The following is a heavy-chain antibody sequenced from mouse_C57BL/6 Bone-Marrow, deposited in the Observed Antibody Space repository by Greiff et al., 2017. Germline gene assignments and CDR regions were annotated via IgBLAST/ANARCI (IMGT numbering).Heavy chain of an antibody. V-gene: IGHV1-18*01. D-gene: IGHD1-1*01. Sequence: VQLQQSGPELVKPGASVKTPCKASGYTFTDYNMDWVKQSHGKSLEWIGDINPNNGGTIYNQKFKGKATLTVDKSSSTAYMELRSLTSEDTAVYYCARGVRGSSLYYFDYWGQGTTLTVSS. CDR1: GYTFTDYN. J-gene: IGHJ2*01. CDR2: INPNNGGT. CDR3: ARGVRGSSLYYFDY.